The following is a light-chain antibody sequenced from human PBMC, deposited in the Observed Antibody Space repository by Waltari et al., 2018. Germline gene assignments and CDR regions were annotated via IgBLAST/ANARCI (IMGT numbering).Light chain of an antibody. CDR3: CSHTSTSTLV. J-gene: IGLJ1*01. CDR1: SSDVGAYDY. V-gene: IGLV2-14*03. CDR2: DVT. Sequence: QSALTQPASVSGSPGQSITISCIGSSSDVGAYDYVSWYQQYPGTAPRLMIYDVTSRPSGVSYRFSGSKSGNTASLTISRLQAEDEADYYCCSHTSTSTLVFGTGTKVTVL.